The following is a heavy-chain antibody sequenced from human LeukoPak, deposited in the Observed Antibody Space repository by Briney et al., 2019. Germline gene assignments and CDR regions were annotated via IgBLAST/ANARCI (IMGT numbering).Heavy chain of an antibody. CDR3: AREGRAGYYDSSGYLVY. CDR1: GYTFTSYY. D-gene: IGHD3-22*01. V-gene: IGHV1-46*01. Sequence: ASVKVSCKASGYTFTSYYMHWVRRAPGQGLEWMGIINPSGGSTSYAQKFQGRVTMTRDTSTSTVYMELSSLRSEDTAVYYCAREGRAGYYDSSGYLVYWGQGTLVTVSS. CDR2: INPSGGST. J-gene: IGHJ4*02.